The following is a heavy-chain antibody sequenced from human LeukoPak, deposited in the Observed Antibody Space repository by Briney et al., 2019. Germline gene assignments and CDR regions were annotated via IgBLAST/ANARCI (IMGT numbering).Heavy chain of an antibody. J-gene: IGHJ4*02. CDR3: ARDRVRGNSNPFFDY. D-gene: IGHD4-11*01. CDR2: IYYSGST. V-gene: IGHV4-61*01. CDR1: GGSVSSGTYY. Sequence: PSETLSLTCTVSGGSVSSGTYYWSWIRQPPGKGLEWFGYIYYSGSTNYNPSLKSRVTISVDTSKNQFSLKLSSVTAADTAVYYCARDRVRGNSNPFFDYWGQGTLVTVSS.